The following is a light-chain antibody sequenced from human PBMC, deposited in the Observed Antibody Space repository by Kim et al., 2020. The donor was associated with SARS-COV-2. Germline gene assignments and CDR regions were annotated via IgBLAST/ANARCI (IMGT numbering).Light chain of an antibody. Sequence: SVSPGQTASITCSGDKLGDKYACWYQQKPGQSPVLVIYQDSKGPSGIPERFSGSNSGNTATLTISGTQAMDEADYYCQAWDSSTWVFGGGTQLTVL. V-gene: IGLV3-1*01. J-gene: IGLJ3*02. CDR1: KLGDKY. CDR3: QAWDSSTWV. CDR2: QDS.